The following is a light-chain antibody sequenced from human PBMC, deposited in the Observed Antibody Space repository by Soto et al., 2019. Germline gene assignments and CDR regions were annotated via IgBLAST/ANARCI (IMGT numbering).Light chain of an antibody. V-gene: IGKV1-39*01. J-gene: IGKJ2*01. Sequence: DIQMTQSPSSLSASVGDRVTITCRASQSISSYLNWYQQKPGKAPNLLIYDASSLQSGVPSRFSGSGSVTDFTLTISSLQPEDFATYYCQQSYSIPYTFGQGTKLEIK. CDR1: QSISSY. CDR2: DAS. CDR3: QQSYSIPYT.